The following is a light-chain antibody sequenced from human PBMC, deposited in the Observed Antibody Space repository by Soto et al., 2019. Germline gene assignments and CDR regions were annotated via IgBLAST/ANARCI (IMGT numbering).Light chain of an antibody. V-gene: IGKV3-20*01. CDR2: GAS. CDR3: QSYGRTVFT. J-gene: IGKJ3*01. CDR1: QTISNTY. Sequence: DIVLTQSPCTLSLSPGEGATLSCRASQTISNTYLAWYQTKLGQAPRLLIYGASFRATAIPDRFSGSGAGTDFSLTTSGLEPEDFAVYYCQSYGRTVFTFGPGNKVDIK.